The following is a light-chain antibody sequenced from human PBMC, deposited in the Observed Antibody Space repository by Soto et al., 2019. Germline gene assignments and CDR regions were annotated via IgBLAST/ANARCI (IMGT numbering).Light chain of an antibody. J-gene: IGLJ3*02. V-gene: IGLV2-14*03. CDR1: SSDVGDRNY. CDR3: SSYTTIGTWV. Sequence: QSVLTQPASVSGSPGQSITISCTGTSSDVGDRNYVSWYQQHPGKVPKLIIYEVSNRPSGVSHRFSGSKSGNTASLTISGLQADDEADYHCSSYTTIGTWVFGGGTKLTVL. CDR2: EVS.